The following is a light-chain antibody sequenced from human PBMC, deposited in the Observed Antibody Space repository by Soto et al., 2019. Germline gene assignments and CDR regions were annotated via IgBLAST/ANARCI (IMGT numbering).Light chain of an antibody. J-gene: IGKJ1*01. CDR3: QHYNSFPWT. CDR2: KSS. CDR1: QSISIW. Sequence: DIPMTQSPSILSASVGDTVTITCRASQSISIWLAWYQQKPGRAPKFLMYKSSYLQTGVPSRFSGSGSGTEFTLTISSLQPDDFATYYCQHYNSFPWTFGQGTKVEIK. V-gene: IGKV1-5*03.